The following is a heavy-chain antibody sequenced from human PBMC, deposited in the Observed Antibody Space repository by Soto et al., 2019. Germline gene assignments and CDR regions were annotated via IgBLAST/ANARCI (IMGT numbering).Heavy chain of an antibody. J-gene: IGHJ6*02. V-gene: IGHV4-30-4*01. D-gene: IGHD1-26*01. Sequence: QVQLQESGPGLVKPSQTLSLTCTVSGGSISSGDYYWSWIRQPPGQGLEWSGYIYYNGSTYYNPSLQSRVTISVDTSKNQFSLNLSSVTAADTAVYYCARAEGYLGGGYYYYYGMDVWGQGTTVTVSS. CDR2: IYYNGST. CDR1: GGSISSGDYY. CDR3: ARAEGYLGGGYYYYYGMDV.